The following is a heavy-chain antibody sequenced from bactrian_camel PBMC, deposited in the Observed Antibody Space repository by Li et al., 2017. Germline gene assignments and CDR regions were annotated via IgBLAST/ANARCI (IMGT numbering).Heavy chain of an antibody. J-gene: IGHJ6*01. V-gene: IGHV3S40*01. CDR1: SFTFSRDD. CDR3: AKWTSEGPFAY. Sequence: VQLVESGGDLVQPGGSLTLSCAAASFTFSRDDLSWIRQAPGKGLEWVATLSKAGTTTFYADSVKGRFTISRDNAETTLYLQLNSLKTEDMAMYYCAKWTSEGPFAYWGQGTQVTVS. CDR2: LSKAGTTT.